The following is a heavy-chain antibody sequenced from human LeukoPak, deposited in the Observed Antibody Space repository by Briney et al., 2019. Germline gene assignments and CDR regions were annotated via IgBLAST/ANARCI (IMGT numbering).Heavy chain of an antibody. J-gene: IGHJ4*02. CDR2: ISTSSTHI. CDR1: GFTFSSYS. V-gene: IGHV3-21*01. D-gene: IGHD1-20*01. Sequence: GGSLRLSCAASGFTFSSYSMNWVRQAPGKGLEWVSSISTSSTHICYADSVKGRFTISRDNAKNSLYLQMNSLRAEDTAVYYCARDPPFIIGTTFFDYWGQGTLVTVPS. CDR3: ARDPPFIIGTTFFDY.